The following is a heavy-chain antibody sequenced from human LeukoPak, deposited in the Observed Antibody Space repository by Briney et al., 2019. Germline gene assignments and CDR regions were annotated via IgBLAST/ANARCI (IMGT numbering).Heavy chain of an antibody. CDR1: EYTFTRYY. Sequence: ASVKASCKASEYTFTRYYMHWVRQAPGQGLEWMGWINPNTGGTNYAQKFQGRVTMTRDTSITTAYMELRSLEYDDTAVYYCAKDFRDQWLVNAFHIWGQGTMVTVSS. CDR3: AKDFRDQWLVNAFHI. D-gene: IGHD6-19*01. CDR2: INPNTGGT. V-gene: IGHV1-2*02. J-gene: IGHJ3*02.